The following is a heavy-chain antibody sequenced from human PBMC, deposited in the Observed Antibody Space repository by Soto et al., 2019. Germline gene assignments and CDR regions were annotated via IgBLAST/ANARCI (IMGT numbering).Heavy chain of an antibody. Sequence: LSLTCTVSGGSIRHSSFYWGWLRQPPGKGLDWIGTIYYSGTTYYNPSLKSRDTISVDTFKNQFSLKLSSVTAADTAVYYCARLWSGYLDWFDPWGQGTLVTVSS. CDR2: IYYSGTT. D-gene: IGHD3-3*01. CDR3: ARLWSGYLDWFDP. CDR1: GGSIRHSSFY. J-gene: IGHJ5*02. V-gene: IGHV4-39*01.